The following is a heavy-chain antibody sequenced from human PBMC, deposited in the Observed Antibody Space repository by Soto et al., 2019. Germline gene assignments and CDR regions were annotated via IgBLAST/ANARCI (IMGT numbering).Heavy chain of an antibody. CDR3: ARVPIDCSGGSCFSGHAFDI. V-gene: IGHV1-18*01. CDR1: GYTFTSYG. D-gene: IGHD2-15*01. Sequence: GASVKVSCKASGYTFTSYGISWVRQAPGQGLEWMGWISAFNGNTSYAQKLQGRVTMTTDTSTSTAYMELRSLRSDDTAVYYCARVPIDCSGGSCFSGHAFDIWGQGTMVTVSS. J-gene: IGHJ3*02. CDR2: ISAFNGNT.